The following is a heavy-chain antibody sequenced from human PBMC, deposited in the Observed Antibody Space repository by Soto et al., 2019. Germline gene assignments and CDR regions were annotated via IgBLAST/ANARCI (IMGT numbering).Heavy chain of an antibody. CDR1: GASIYNGGYF. Sequence: PSETLSLTCSVSGASIYNGGYFWSWIRQSPGKGLEWIGHIHNSGSPYNNPSLKSRVTISADTSMNQLSLKLSSVTAADTAVYYCARVRDCSGGSCYSWWFDPWGQGTLVTVSS. CDR3: ARVRDCSGGSCYSWWFDP. D-gene: IGHD2-15*01. V-gene: IGHV4-30-4*02. CDR2: IHNSGSP. J-gene: IGHJ5*02.